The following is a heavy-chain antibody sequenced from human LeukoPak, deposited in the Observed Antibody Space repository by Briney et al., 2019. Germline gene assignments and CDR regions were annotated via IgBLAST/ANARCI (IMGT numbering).Heavy chain of an antibody. CDR3: AKGRSGYSYGSGYYFDY. V-gene: IGHV3-23*01. Sequence: GGSLRLSCAASGFTFSSYAMSWVRQAPGKGLEWASAISGSGGSTYYADSVKGRFTISRDNSKNTLYLQMNSLRAEDTAVYYCAKGRSGYSYGSGYYFDYWGQGTLVTVSS. D-gene: IGHD5-18*01. CDR1: GFTFSSYA. CDR2: ISGSGGST. J-gene: IGHJ4*02.